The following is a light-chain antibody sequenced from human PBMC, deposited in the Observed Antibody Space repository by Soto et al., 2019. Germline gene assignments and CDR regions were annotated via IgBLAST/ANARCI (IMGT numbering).Light chain of an antibody. CDR1: QSISSW. CDR3: QQYNSYSWT. J-gene: IGKJ1*01. Sequence: DIQMTQSPSTLSASVGDRVTITCRASQSISSWLAWYQQKPGKAPKLLIYKASSLESGVPSRFSDSGSGTEFTLTISSLQPDDFATYYSQQYNSYSWTFGQGTKVEIK. CDR2: KAS. V-gene: IGKV1-5*03.